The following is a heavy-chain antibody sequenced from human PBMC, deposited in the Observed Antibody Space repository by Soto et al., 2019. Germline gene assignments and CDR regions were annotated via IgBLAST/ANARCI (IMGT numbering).Heavy chain of an antibody. V-gene: IGHV5-51*01. CDR3: ARSSVDGTQYSSYGMDV. D-gene: IGHD6-19*01. Sequence: GESRKISCKGSGYSFTSYWIGWLRQMPGKVLEWMGIIYPGDSDTRYSPSFQGQVTISADKSISTAYLQWSSLKASDTAMYYCARSSVDGTQYSSYGMDVWGQATTVTVSS. CDR1: GYSFTSYW. CDR2: IYPGDSDT. J-gene: IGHJ6*02.